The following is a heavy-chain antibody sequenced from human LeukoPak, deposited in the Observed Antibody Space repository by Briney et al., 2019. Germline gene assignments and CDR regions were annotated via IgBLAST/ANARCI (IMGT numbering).Heavy chain of an antibody. V-gene: IGHV6-1*01. Sequence: SQTLSLTCAISGDSVSSNSAASNWIRQSPSRGLEWLGRTYYRAKRYNDYAVSVKSRITINPDTSKNQFSLQLNSVTPEDTAVYYCARAGSSSLGGYYYSYMDVWGKGTTVTVSS. J-gene: IGHJ6*03. D-gene: IGHD6-6*01. CDR2: TYYRAKRYN. CDR3: ARAGSSSLGGYYYSYMDV. CDR1: GDSVSSNSAA.